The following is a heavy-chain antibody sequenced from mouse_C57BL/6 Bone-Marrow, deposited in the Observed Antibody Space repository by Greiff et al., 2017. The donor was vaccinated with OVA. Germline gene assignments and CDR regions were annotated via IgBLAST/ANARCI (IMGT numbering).Heavy chain of an antibody. CDR2: IYPGSGNT. CDR3: ARSQLRLYYCDY. Sequence: VKLQQSGAELVRPGASVKLSCKASGYTFTDYYINWVKQRPGQGLEWIARIYPGSGNTYYNEKFKGKATLTAEKSSSTAYMQLSSLTSEDSAVYFCARSQLRLYYCDYWGQGTTRTVSS. J-gene: IGHJ2*01. D-gene: IGHD3-2*02. V-gene: IGHV1-76*01. CDR1: GYTFTDYY.